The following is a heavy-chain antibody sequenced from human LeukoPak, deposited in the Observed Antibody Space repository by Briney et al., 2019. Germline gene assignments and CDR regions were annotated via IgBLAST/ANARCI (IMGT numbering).Heavy chain of an antibody. Sequence: SETLSLTCAVYGGSFSGYYWSWIRQPPGKGLEWIGEINHSGSTNYNPSLKSRVTISVDTSRNQFSLKLSSVTAADTAVYYCARDYGSGSYYVFDYWGQGTLVTVSS. V-gene: IGHV4-34*01. CDR1: GGSFSGYY. CDR3: ARDYGSGSYYVFDY. J-gene: IGHJ4*02. CDR2: INHSGST. D-gene: IGHD3-10*01.